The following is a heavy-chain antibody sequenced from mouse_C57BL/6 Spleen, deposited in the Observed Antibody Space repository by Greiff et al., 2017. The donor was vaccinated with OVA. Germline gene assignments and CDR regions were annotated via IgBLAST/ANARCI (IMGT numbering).Heavy chain of an antibody. CDR3: ARAELPTSYAMDY. J-gene: IGHJ4*01. CDR1: GYTFTDYN. Sequence: EVQLQESGPELVKPGASVKMSCKASGYTFTDYNMHWVKQSHGKSLEWIGYINPNNGGTSYNQKFKGKATLTVNKSSSTAYMELRSLTSEDSAVYYCARAELPTSYAMDYWGQGTSVTVSS. V-gene: IGHV1-22*01. D-gene: IGHD2-1*01. CDR2: INPNNGGT.